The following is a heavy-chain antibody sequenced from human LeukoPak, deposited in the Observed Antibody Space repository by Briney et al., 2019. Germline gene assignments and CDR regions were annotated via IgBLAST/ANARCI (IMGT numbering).Heavy chain of an antibody. D-gene: IGHD3-22*01. Sequence: GGSLRLSCAASGFTFSDYYMSWIRQAPGKGLEWVSYISSSGSTIYYADSVKGRFTISRDNAKNSLYLQMNSLRAEDTAVYYCARDRNYYDSSGYHRVDYWGQGTLVTVSS. CDR3: ARDRNYYDSSGYHRVDY. V-gene: IGHV3-11*04. CDR1: GFTFSDYY. J-gene: IGHJ4*02. CDR2: ISSSGSTI.